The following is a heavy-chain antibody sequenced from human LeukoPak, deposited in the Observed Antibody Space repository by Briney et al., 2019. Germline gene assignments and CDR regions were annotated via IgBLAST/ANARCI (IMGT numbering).Heavy chain of an antibody. Sequence: GGSLRLSCAASGFTFSSYAMSWVRQAPGKGLEWVSAVTGSGGGTYYADSVKGRFTISRDNSKNTLYLQMNSLRAEDTAVYYCAKDGTNSVLARAWFDPWGQGTLVTVSS. D-gene: IGHD4/OR15-4a*01. V-gene: IGHV3-23*01. CDR1: GFTFSSYA. CDR2: VTGSGGGT. J-gene: IGHJ5*02. CDR3: AKDGTNSVLARAWFDP.